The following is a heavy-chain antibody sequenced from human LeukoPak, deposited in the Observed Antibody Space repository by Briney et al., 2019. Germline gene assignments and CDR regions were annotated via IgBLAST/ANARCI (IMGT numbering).Heavy chain of an antibody. Sequence: GGSLRLSCAASEFNFENFAMNWVRQAQGKVLEWLSYISSSSTMIEYADSVKGRFTISRDNAKNSLYLQMSSLKGEDTAVYYCARGITVIRGVLLDFWGQGTQVIVSS. V-gene: IGHV3-48*01. CDR2: ISSSSTMI. CDR1: EFNFENFA. CDR3: ARGITVIRGVLLDF. D-gene: IGHD3-10*01. J-gene: IGHJ4*02.